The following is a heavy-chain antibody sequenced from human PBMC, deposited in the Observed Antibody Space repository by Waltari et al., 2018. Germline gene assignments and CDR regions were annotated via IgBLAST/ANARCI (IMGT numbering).Heavy chain of an antibody. D-gene: IGHD3-22*01. CDR1: GGFPSDDP. CDR2: LRNTGGT. J-gene: IGHJ4*02. V-gene: IGHV4-59*08. Sequence: HVQLQESGPGLVKPSAPLSLTCTVSGGFPSDDPWTWLRQAPGKGLEWIAYLRNTGGTKCTPSLESRVTVSAVTSKKQFSLRLTSVTAADTAVYYCARLPTKYYDSIGWGFFDQWGQGILVTVSS. CDR3: ARLPTKYYDSIGWGFFDQ.